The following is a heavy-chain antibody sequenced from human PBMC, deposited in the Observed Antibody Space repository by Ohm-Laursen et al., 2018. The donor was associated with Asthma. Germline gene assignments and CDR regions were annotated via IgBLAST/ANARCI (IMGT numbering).Heavy chain of an antibody. CDR1: GGSISAYY. D-gene: IGHD6-19*01. CDR2: IFYSGST. CDR3: ARGRSGWYTD. V-gene: IGHV4-59*08. Sequence: GTLSLTCNVSGGSISAYYWSWLRQPPGKGLEWIAYIFYSGSTNYNPSLKSRVTISVDTSKNQFSLKLSSVTAAGTAVYYCARGRSGWYTDWGQGTLVTVSS. J-gene: IGHJ4*02.